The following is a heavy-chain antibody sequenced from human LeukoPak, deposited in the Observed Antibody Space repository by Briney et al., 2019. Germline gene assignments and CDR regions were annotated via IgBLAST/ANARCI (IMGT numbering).Heavy chain of an antibody. Sequence: PGGSLRLSCTASGFTFSTYWMTWVRQAPGKGLEWVASINQDENHRHYVPSARGRFTISRDNAKNSLLLQMNSLRAEDTAVYYCARFSRRGGSSWYYFDYWGQGTLVTVSS. J-gene: IGHJ4*02. CDR3: ARFSRRGGSSWYYFDY. CDR2: INQDENHR. V-gene: IGHV3-7*01. CDR1: GFTFSTYW. D-gene: IGHD6-13*01.